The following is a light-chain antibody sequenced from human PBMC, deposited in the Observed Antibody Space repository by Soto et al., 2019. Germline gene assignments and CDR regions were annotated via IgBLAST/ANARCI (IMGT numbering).Light chain of an antibody. CDR3: KQYDRFPDT. V-gene: IGKV1-5*03. CDR2: MAS. Sequence: DIQMTQSPSTLSASVGDTVTITCRASQSISNWLAWYQQKPGQAPKLLIHMASTLESGVPSRFSGRGSGTDCTLTISSLQHDDFADCYCKQYDRFPDTFGQGTKLEIK. J-gene: IGKJ2*01. CDR1: QSISNW.